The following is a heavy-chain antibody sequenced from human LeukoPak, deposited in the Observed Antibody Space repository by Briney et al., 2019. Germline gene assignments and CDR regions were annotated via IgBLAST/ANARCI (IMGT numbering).Heavy chain of an antibody. Sequence: GGSLRLSRAASGFTFSDYYMSWIRQAPGKGLEWLSYISSSGSYTNYADSVKGRFTISRDNAKNSLYLQMKSLRAEDTAVYYCARSTYGDYGFDYWGQGTLVTVSS. J-gene: IGHJ4*02. CDR3: ARSTYGDYGFDY. D-gene: IGHD4-17*01. CDR2: ISSSGSYT. V-gene: IGHV3-11*06. CDR1: GFTFSDYY.